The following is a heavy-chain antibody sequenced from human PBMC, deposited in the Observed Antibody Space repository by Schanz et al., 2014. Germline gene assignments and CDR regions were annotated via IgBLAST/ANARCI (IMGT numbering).Heavy chain of an antibody. J-gene: IGHJ6*02. CDR1: GFTFNSYA. D-gene: IGHD2-15*01. CDR3: AKGMGYCSGGTCYDYYYYGLDV. Sequence: DVQLLESGGGLVQPGGSLRLSCAASGFTFNSYAMTWVRQAPGKELEWVSSISHSGGSKYYADSVKGRFTISRDNSENTLYLQMNSLSADDTAVFYCAKGMGYCSGGTCYDYYYYGLDVWGQGTTVTVSS. V-gene: IGHV3-23*01. CDR2: ISHSGGSK.